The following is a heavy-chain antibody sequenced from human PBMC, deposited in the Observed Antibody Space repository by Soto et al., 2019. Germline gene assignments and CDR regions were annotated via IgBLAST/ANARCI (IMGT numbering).Heavy chain of an antibody. J-gene: IGHJ4*02. CDR3: ADSGWAVHFLY. Sequence: PGGSLRLSCAASGSTFSSYWMSWVRQAPGKGLEWVAKIKQGGSEKYYVDSVKGRFTISRDNAKKSVYLQMNSLRVEETAVYYCADSGWAVHFLYWGQGTRVTVSS. CDR1: GSTFSSYW. V-gene: IGHV3-7*01. CDR2: IKQGGSEK. D-gene: IGHD6-19*01.